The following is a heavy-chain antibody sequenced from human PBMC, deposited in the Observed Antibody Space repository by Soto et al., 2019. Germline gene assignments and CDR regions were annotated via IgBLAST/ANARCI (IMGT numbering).Heavy chain of an antibody. CDR1: GFTFSSYE. CDR2: ISSSGSTI. Sequence: GGSLRLSCAASGFTFSSYEMNWVRQAPGKGLEWVSYISSSGSTIYYADSVKGRFTISRDNAKNSLYLQMNSLRAEDTAVYYCARAAPYRKGGMDVWGQGTPVTVYS. D-gene: IGHD2-2*02. CDR3: ARAAPYRKGGMDV. J-gene: IGHJ6*02. V-gene: IGHV3-48*03.